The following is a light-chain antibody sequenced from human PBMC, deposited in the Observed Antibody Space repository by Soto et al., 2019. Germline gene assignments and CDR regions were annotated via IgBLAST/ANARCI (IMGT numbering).Light chain of an antibody. CDR2: ANN. V-gene: IGLV1-40*01. CDR1: SSNIGTNN. CDR3: QSYDSNLNGLYV. Sequence: QSALTQPPSVSGAPGQRVTISCTGSSSNIGTNNVHWYQHLPGAAPKVLIYANNNRPSGVPDRFSVSKSGTSASLAITGLQAEDEADYYCQSYDSNLNGLYVFGTGTKVTLL. J-gene: IGLJ1*01.